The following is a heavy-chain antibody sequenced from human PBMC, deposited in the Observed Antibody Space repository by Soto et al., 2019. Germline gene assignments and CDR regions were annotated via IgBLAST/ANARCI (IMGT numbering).Heavy chain of an antibody. CDR2: IVVGSGNT. V-gene: IGHV1-58*01. D-gene: IGHD2-2*01. CDR3: AADPYCSSTSCYWGFDP. J-gene: IGHJ5*02. Sequence: VKVAWKGSGFTFTVYAVRWVRHASGQLLEWIGWIVVGSGNTNYAQKFQERVTITRDMSTSTAYMELSSLRSEDTAVYYCAADPYCSSTSCYWGFDPWGQGTLVTVSS. CDR1: GFTFTVYA.